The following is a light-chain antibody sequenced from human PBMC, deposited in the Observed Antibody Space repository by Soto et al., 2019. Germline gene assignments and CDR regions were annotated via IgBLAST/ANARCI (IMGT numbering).Light chain of an antibody. J-gene: IGKJ4*01. CDR1: PGISNT. V-gene: IGKV1-13*02. CDR2: DAS. CDR3: QQFNSYPLT. Sequence: QLTQSPSSLSASVGDRVTITCRASPGISNTLTWYQQKPGKPPKLLIYDASSLESGVPSRFSGSGSGTDFALTISSLQPEDFATYYCQQFNSYPLTFGGGTEVDIK.